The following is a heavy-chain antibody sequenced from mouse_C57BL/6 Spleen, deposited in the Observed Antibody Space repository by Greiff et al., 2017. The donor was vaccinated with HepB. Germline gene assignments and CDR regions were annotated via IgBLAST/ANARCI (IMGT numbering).Heavy chain of an antibody. Sequence: QVHVKQPGAELVKPGASVKLSCKASGYTFTSYWMQWVKQRPGQGLEWIGEIDPSDSYTNYNQKFKGKATLTVDTSSSTAYMQLSSLTSEDSAVYYCARGGSGYLPFDYWGQGTTLTVSS. J-gene: IGHJ2*01. CDR3: ARGGSGYLPFDY. V-gene: IGHV1-50*01. CDR2: IDPSDSYT. CDR1: GYTFTSYW. D-gene: IGHD3-2*02.